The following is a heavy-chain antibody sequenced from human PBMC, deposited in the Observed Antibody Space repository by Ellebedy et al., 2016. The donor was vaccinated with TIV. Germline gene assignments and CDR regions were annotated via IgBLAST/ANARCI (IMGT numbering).Heavy chain of an antibody. J-gene: IGHJ6*02. D-gene: IGHD3-9*01. CDR1: GGSISSYY. V-gene: IGHV4-59*12. CDR2: MFHTGRT. Sequence: SETLSLTXTVSGGSISSYYWSWVRQPPGNGLEWIGDMFHTGRTNYNPSLKSRVTISVEKSKNQFSLLLSSVTAADTAIYYCARILTAYYNQYYDGMGVWGQGTTVTVSS. CDR3: ARILTAYYNQYYDGMGV.